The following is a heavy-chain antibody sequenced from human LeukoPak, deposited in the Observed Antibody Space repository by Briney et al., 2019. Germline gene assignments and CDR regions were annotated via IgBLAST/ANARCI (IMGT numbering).Heavy chain of an antibody. Sequence: SETLSLTCAVYGGSFSGYYWSWIRQPPGKGLEWIGEINHSGSTNYNPSLKSRVTISVDTSKNQFSLKLSSVTAADTAVYYCARGRYYDFWSGYYPTFDYWGQGTLVTVSP. CDR1: GGSFSGYY. CDR3: ARGRYYDFWSGYYPTFDY. J-gene: IGHJ4*02. D-gene: IGHD3-3*01. CDR2: INHSGST. V-gene: IGHV4-34*01.